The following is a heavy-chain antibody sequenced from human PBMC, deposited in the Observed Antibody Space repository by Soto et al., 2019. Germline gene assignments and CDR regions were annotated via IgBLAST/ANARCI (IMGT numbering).Heavy chain of an antibody. CDR1: GGSISSSNW. D-gene: IGHD3-10*01. CDR2: IYHSGST. CDR3: ARGGGFTMVRGVINWFDP. V-gene: IGHV4-4*02. Sequence: QVQLQESGPGLVKPSGTLSLTCAVSGGSISSSNWWSWVRQPPGKGLEWIGEIYHSGSTNYNPSLTSRVTISVDKSKNQFSLKLSSVTAADTAVYYCARGGGFTMVRGVINWFDPWGQGTLVTVSS. J-gene: IGHJ5*02.